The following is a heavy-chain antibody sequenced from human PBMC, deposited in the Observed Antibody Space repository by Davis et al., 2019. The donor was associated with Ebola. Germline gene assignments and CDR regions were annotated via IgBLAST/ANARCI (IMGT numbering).Heavy chain of an antibody. J-gene: IGHJ6*02. V-gene: IGHV3-11*05. CDR3: AKGGARYFYHYYGMDV. CDR2: ISSSSSYI. Sequence: GESLKISCAASGFTFSDYYMSRIRQAPGKGLEWVSSISSSSSYIYYADSVKGRFTISRDNSKNTLYLQMNSLRADDTALYYCAKGGARYFYHYYGMDVWGQGTTVTVSS. CDR1: GFTFSDYY. D-gene: IGHD2/OR15-2a*01.